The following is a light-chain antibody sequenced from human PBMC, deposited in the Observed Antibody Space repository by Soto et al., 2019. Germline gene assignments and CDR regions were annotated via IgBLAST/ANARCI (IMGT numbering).Light chain of an antibody. J-gene: IGKJ2*01. CDR2: KVS. V-gene: IGKV2-30*01. CDR3: MQGTHWPRT. CDR1: QSLVYSDGKNY. Sequence: DVVMTQSPLSLPVPVGQPASISCTSSQSLVYSDGKNYLSWLQQRPGQSPRRLIYKVSNRDSGVPDRFSGSGSGTDFTQKISRVEAEDVGVCYCMQGTHWPRTLGQGTTLEI.